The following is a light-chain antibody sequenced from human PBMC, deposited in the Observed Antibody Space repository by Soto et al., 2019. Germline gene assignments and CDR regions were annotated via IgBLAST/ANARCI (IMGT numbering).Light chain of an antibody. Sequence: QSALTQPASVSGSPGQSVTISCTGTSSDIGGYNYVSWYQQHPGKAPKLMIYEVSNRPSGVSNRFSGSKSGNTASLTISGLQADDVADYYCSSYTSNNTLVLFGGGTKLTVL. CDR2: EVS. V-gene: IGLV2-14*01. CDR1: SSDIGGYNY. J-gene: IGLJ2*01. CDR3: SSYTSNNTLVL.